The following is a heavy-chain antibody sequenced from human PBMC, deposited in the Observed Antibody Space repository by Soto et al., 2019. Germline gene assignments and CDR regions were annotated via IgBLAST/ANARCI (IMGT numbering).Heavy chain of an antibody. CDR1: GGTFSSYT. J-gene: IGHJ6*02. V-gene: IGHV1-69*08. CDR3: AREVDIVATRNYYYDGMDV. CDR2: IIPILGIA. Sequence: QVQLVQSGAEVKKPGSSVKVSCKASGGTFSSYTISWVRQAPGQGLEWMGRIIPILGIANYAQKFQGRVTMTAEKATSTAYMELSRLRSEDTAVYYCAREVDIVATRNYYYDGMDVWGQGTRVTVSS. D-gene: IGHD5-12*01.